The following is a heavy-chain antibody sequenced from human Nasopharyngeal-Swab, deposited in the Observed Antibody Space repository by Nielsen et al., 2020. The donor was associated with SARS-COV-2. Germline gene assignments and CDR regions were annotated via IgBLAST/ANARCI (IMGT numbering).Heavy chain of an antibody. D-gene: IGHD3-22*01. CDR1: GYSISSGYY. Sequence: GSLRLSCTVSGYSISSGYYWGWIRQPPGKGLEWIGSIYHSGSTYYNPSLKSRVTISVDTSKNQFSLKLSSVTAADTAVYYCARDFDSSGYYYVGAFDIWGQGTMVTVSS. V-gene: IGHV4-38-2*02. J-gene: IGHJ3*02. CDR2: IYHSGST. CDR3: ARDFDSSGYYYVGAFDI.